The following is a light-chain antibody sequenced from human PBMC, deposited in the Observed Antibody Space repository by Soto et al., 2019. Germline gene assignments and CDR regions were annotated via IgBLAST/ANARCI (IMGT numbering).Light chain of an antibody. Sequence: QSVLTQPASVSGSPGQSITISCTGSSSAVGSYRFVSWYQHHPGKVPKLIIYEGSKRPSGVSNRFSGSEPGNTASLTISGLQAEDEADYYCCSSAPSRTFVFGTGTKLTVL. CDR1: SSAVGSYRF. V-gene: IGLV2-23*01. CDR3: CSSAPSRTFV. J-gene: IGLJ1*01. CDR2: EGS.